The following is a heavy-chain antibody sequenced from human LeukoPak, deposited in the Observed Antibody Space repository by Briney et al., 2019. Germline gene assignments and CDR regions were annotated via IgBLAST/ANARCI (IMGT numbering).Heavy chain of an antibody. CDR2: INSDGSST. CDR3: ARVYYDFWSGYYSRHDAFDI. J-gene: IGHJ3*02. D-gene: IGHD3-3*01. V-gene: IGHV3-74*01. CDR1: GFTFSSYW. Sequence: GGSLRLSCAASGFTFSSYWMHWVRPAPGKGLVWVSRINSDGSSTSYADSVKGRFTISRDNAKNTLYLQMNSLRAEDTAVYYCARVYYDFWSGYYSRHDAFDIWGQGTMVTVSS.